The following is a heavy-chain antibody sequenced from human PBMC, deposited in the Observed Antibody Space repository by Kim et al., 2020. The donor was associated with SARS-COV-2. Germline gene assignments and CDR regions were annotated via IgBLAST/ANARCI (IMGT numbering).Heavy chain of an antibody. CDR2: ISYDGSNK. J-gene: IGHJ4*02. CDR1: GFTFSSYA. CDR3: ARAPVVGEDYFDD. Sequence: LSLTCAASGFTFSSYAMHWVRQAPGKGLEWVAVISYDGSNKYYADSVKGRFTISRDNSKNTLYLQMNSLRAEDTAVYYCARAPVVGEDYFDDWGQGT. D-gene: IGHD2-15*01. V-gene: IGHV3-30*04.